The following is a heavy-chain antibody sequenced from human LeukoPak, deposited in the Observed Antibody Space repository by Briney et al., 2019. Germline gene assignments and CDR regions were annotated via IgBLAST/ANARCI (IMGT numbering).Heavy chain of an antibody. V-gene: IGHV4-34*01. J-gene: IGHJ5*02. D-gene: IGHD4-17*01. CDR2: INHSGST. CDR3: ARGYYGDYRWFDP. Sequence: SETLSLTCAVYGGSFSDYYWSWIRQPPGKGLEWIGEINHSGSTNYNPSLKSRVTISVDTSKNQSSLKLSSVTAADTAVYCCARGYYGDYRWFDPWGQGTLVTVSS. CDR1: GGSFSDYY.